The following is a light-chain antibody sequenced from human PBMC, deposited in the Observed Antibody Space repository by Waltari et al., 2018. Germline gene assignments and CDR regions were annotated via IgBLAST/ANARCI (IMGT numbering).Light chain of an antibody. CDR1: ALPKEY. J-gene: IGLJ2*01. Sequence: SYELHQPPSVSVSPGQTARITRSGDALPKEYAYWYQQKSGPAPVQVIYEDVKRPSGIPERFSGSISGTMVTLTISGAQVEDEADYYCYSTDISGNGQVFGGGTKLTVL. CDR3: YSTDISGNGQV. CDR2: EDV. V-gene: IGLV3-10*01.